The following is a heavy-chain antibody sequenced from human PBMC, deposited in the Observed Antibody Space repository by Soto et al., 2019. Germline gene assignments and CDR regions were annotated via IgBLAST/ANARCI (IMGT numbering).Heavy chain of an antibody. CDR3: ARDSFVGLFDP. Sequence: GTSVKVSCKASGYTFSSQYMNWVRQAPGQGLEWMGIINPIFGTASSAQKFQGRVTMTADVSTSTAYMELSSLRSEDTAVYYCARDSFVGLFDPWGQGTLVTVSS. V-gene: IGHV1-46*01. J-gene: IGHJ5*02. CDR2: INPIFGTA. CDR1: GYTFSSQY. D-gene: IGHD3-16*02.